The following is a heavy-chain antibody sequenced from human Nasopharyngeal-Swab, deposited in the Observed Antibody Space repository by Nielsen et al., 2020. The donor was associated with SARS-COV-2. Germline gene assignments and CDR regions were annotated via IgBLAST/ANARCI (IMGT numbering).Heavy chain of an antibody. V-gene: IGHV3-30*03. D-gene: IGHD6-13*01. CDR1: GFTFSSYG. CDR2: ISYDGSNK. CDR3: ARDPLAGYSSRAYYYYGMDV. Sequence: GESLKISCAASGFTFSSYGMHWVRQAPGKGLEWVAVISYDGSNKYYADSVKGRFTISRDNSKNTLYLQMNSLRAEDTAVYYCARDPLAGYSSRAYYYYGMDVRGQGTTVTVSS. J-gene: IGHJ6*02.